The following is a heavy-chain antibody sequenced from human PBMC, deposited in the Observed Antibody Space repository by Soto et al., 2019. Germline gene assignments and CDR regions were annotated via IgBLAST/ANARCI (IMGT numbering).Heavy chain of an antibody. CDR2: IFSNDEK. CDR3: ARIQWELLGDWFDP. CDR1: GFSLSNARMG. V-gene: IGHV2-26*01. Sequence: QVTLKESGPVLVKPTEPLTLTCTVSGFSLSNARMGVSWIRQPPGKALEWLAHIFSNDEKSYSTSLKSRLTISKDTSKSQVVLTMTNMDPVDTATYYCARIQWELLGDWFDPWGQGTLVTVSS. J-gene: IGHJ5*02. D-gene: IGHD1-26*01.